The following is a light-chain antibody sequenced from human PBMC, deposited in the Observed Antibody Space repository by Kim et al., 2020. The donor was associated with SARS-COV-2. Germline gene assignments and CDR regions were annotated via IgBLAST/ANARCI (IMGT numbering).Light chain of an antibody. CDR3: QQYNSAPWT. CDR2: AAS. J-gene: IGKJ1*01. CDR1: HGSANS. V-gene: IGKV1-27*01. Sequence: VSGGDRAPISCRARHGSANSVAWYQQKPGKAPPLLIYAASALPTGVPARFSGSGSGTDFTLTISSLQPEDFAAYYCQQYNSAPWTFGQGTQLDIK.